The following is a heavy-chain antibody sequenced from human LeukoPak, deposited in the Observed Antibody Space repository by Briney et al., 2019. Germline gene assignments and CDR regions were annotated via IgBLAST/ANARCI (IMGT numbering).Heavy chain of an antibody. J-gene: IGHJ5*02. CDR2: ISSSSSTI. V-gene: IGHV3-48*02. CDR1: GFTFSSYS. Sequence: PGGSLRLSCAASGFTFSSYSMNWVRQAPGKGLEWVSYISSSSSTIYYADSVKGRFTISRGNAKNSLYLQMNSLRDEDTAVYYCAGGPPRGELRYNWFDPWGQGTLVTVSS. D-gene: IGHD1-26*01. CDR3: AGGPPRGELRYNWFDP.